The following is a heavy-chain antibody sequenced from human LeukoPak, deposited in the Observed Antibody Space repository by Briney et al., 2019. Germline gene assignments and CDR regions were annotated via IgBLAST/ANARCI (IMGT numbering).Heavy chain of an antibody. Sequence: KTSETLSLTCTVSGGSISSSSYYWGWIRQPPGKGLEWIGSIYYSGSTYYNPSLKSRVTISVDTSKNQFSLKLSSVTAADTAVYYCARDYYGGKQPEQYFQHWGQGTLVTVSS. D-gene: IGHD4-23*01. CDR2: IYYSGST. J-gene: IGHJ1*01. V-gene: IGHV4-39*07. CDR1: GGSISSSSYY. CDR3: ARDYYGGKQPEQYFQH.